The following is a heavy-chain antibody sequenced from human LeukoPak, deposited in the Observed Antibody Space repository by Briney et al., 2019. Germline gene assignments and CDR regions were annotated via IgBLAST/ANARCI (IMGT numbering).Heavy chain of an antibody. J-gene: IGHJ4*02. CDR1: GFTFSSYA. Sequence: PGGSLRLSCAASGFTFSSYAMHWVRQAPGKGLEWVAVISHDRSNKYYADSVKGRFTISRDNSKNTLYLQMNSLRAEDTAVYYCASQAAGILYYFDYWGQGTLVTVSS. CDR3: ASQAAGILYYFDY. D-gene: IGHD6-13*01. V-gene: IGHV3-30-3*01. CDR2: ISHDRSNK.